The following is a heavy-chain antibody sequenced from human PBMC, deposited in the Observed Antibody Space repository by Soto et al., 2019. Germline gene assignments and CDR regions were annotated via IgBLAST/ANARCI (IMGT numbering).Heavy chain of an antibody. D-gene: IGHD5-12*01. CDR2: IYYSGRT. V-gene: IGHV4-39*01. CDR1: GGSISSSSYY. J-gene: IGHJ4*02. CDR3: ARQLEDGYNLYYFDY. Sequence: QLQLQESGPGLVKPSETLSLTCTVSGGSISSSSYYWGWIRQPPGKGLEWIGSIYYSGRTYYNPSLKSRVTISVDTSKNQFSLKLSSVTAADTAVYYCARQLEDGYNLYYFDYWGQGTLVTVSS.